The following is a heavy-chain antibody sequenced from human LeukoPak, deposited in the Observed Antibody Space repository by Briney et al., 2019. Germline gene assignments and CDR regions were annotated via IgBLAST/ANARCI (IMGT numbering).Heavy chain of an antibody. D-gene: IGHD6-13*01. CDR1: GFTFSDYY. V-gene: IGHV3-11*05. J-gene: IGHJ5*02. Sequence: PGGSLRLSCAASGFTFSDYYMSWIRQAPGKGLEWISYIPSSSSFTTYADSVRGRFTISRDNAKNSLYLQMNSLRDEDTAVYYCARVRGSSSWYDHWGQGTLVTVSS. CDR3: ARVRGSSSWYDH. CDR2: IPSSSSFT.